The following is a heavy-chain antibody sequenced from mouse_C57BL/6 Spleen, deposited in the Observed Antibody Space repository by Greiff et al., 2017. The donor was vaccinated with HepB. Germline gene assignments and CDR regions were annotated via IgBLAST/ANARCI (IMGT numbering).Heavy chain of an antibody. CDR2: ISSGSSTI. J-gene: IGHJ4*01. Sequence: EVQLVESGGGLVKPGGSLKLSCAASGFTFSDYGMHWVRQAPEKGLEWVAYISSGSSTIYYADTVKGRFTISRDNAKNTLFLQMTSLRSEDTAMYYCARRLITTVYYYAMDYWGQGTSVTVSS. V-gene: IGHV5-17*01. CDR3: ARRLITTVYYYAMDY. D-gene: IGHD1-2*01. CDR1: GFTFSDYG.